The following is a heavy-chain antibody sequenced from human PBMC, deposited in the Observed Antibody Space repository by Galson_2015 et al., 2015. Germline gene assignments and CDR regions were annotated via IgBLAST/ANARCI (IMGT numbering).Heavy chain of an antibody. D-gene: IGHD2-2*01. CDR1: GFTFSRYW. V-gene: IGHV3-74*01. CDR3: ARGTPNYYYYYGMDV. Sequence: LRLSCAASGFTFSRYWMHWVRQAPGKGLVWVSRINSDGSSTSYADSVKGRFTISRDNAKNTLYLQMNSLRAEDTAVYYCARGTPNYYYYYGMDVWGQGTTVTVSS. CDR2: INSDGSST. J-gene: IGHJ6*02.